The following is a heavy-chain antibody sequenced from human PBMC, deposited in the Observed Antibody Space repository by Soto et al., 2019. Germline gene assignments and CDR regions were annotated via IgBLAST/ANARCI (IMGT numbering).Heavy chain of an antibody. CDR1: GGSLSGATYS. CDR2: IFPSGTT. Sequence: SETLSLTCGVSGGSLSGATYSWNWIRQPPGKGLEWIGYIFPSGTTYYNPSLKSRVTISIDVSKNEFSLSLRSLTAADTAVYYCARSREFDYWSQGTLVTVSS. J-gene: IGHJ4*02. V-gene: IGHV4-30-2*01. CDR3: ARSREFDY.